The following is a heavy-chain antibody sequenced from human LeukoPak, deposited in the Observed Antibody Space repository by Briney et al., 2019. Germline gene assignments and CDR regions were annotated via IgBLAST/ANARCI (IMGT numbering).Heavy chain of an antibody. J-gene: IGHJ4*02. D-gene: IGHD1-26*01. CDR3: ARGRRDGSYYFDY. CDR1: GGSISSSDYY. V-gene: IGHV4-39*01. CDR2: IYYGGST. Sequence: SETLSLTCTVSGGSISSSDYYWGWIRQPPGKGLEWIGSIYYGGSTYYNPSLKSRVTISVDTSMNQFSLKLSFVTTADTAVYYCARGRRDGSYYFDYWGQGTLVTVSS.